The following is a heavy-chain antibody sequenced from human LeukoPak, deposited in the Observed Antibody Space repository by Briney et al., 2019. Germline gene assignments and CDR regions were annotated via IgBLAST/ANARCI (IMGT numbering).Heavy chain of an antibody. J-gene: IGHJ4*02. D-gene: IGHD1-26*01. CDR3: VKDLSGSFSLDQ. CDR2: INDNGYNT. V-gene: IGHV3-64D*09. CDR1: GFTFSNFV. Sequence: PGGSLRLSCSASGFTFSNFVMHWVRQAPGKGLEYVAIINDNGYNTDYAGSVKGRFTVARDNSKNTLYLQMSSLRPEDTAVYYCVKDLSGSFSLDQWGQGTLVTVSS.